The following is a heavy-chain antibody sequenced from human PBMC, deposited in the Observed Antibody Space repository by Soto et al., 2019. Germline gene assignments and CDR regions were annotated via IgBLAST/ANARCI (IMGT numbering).Heavy chain of an antibody. J-gene: IGHJ5*02. Sequence: SETLSLTCTVSGGSISSGGYYWSWIRQHPGKGLEWIGYIYYSGSTYYNPSLKSRVTISVDTSKNQFSLKLSSVTAADTAVYYCARSGHDYFLWFDPWGQGTLLTVSS. CDR1: GGSISSGGYY. V-gene: IGHV4-31*03. CDR2: IYYSGST. CDR3: ARSGHDYFLWFDP. D-gene: IGHD4-17*01.